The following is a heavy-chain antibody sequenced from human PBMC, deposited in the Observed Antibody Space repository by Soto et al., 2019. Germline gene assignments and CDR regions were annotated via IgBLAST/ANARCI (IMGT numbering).Heavy chain of an antibody. CDR3: ARDFGGYSGYDYAFDI. CDR2: ISSSSSYI. V-gene: IGHV3-21*01. J-gene: IGHJ3*02. CDR1: GFTFSSYS. D-gene: IGHD5-12*01. Sequence: EVQLVESGGGLVKPGGSLRLSCAASGFTFSSYSMNWVRQAPGKGLEWVSSISSSSSYIYYADSVKGRFTISRDNAKNSLYLQMNSLRAEDTAVYYCARDFGGYSGYDYAFDIWGQGTMVTVSS.